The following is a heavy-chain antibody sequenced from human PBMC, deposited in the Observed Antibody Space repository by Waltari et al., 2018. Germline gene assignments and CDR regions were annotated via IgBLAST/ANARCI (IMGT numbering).Heavy chain of an antibody. CDR2: IITSTGNQ. Sequence: QVLLWQSAPELQKPGASVKVSCKASGYPFTDYARNWLRQAPGQGLVLMGWIITSTGNQADAQGSKGSFVIALDTSVSTAYLQISNLNTEDTAVYYCAREVVPPATIVVNWFDPWGQGTLVTVSS. CDR1: GYPFTDYA. V-gene: IGHV7-4-1*02. J-gene: IGHJ5*02. D-gene: IGHD2-2*01. CDR3: AREVVPPATIVVNWFDP.